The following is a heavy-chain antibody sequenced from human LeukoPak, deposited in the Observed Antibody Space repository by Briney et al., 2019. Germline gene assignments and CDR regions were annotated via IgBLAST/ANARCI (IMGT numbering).Heavy chain of an antibody. CDR3: ASGDRVWGSYRNMGAFDI. V-gene: IGHV3-21*01. D-gene: IGHD3-16*02. Sequence: GGSLRLSCAASGFTFSSYSMNWVRQAPGKGLEWVSSISSSSYIYYADSVKGRFTISRDNAKNSLYLQMNSLRAEDTAVYYCASGDRVWGSYRNMGAFDIWGQGTMVTVSS. CDR1: GFTFSSYS. J-gene: IGHJ3*02. CDR2: ISSSSYI.